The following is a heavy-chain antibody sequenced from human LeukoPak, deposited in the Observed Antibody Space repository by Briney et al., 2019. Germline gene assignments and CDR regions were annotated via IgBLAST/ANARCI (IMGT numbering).Heavy chain of an antibody. V-gene: IGHV3-23*01. CDR2: ISGSGGST. Sequence: GGSLRLSCAASGFTFSSYAMSWVRQAPGKGLEWVSAISGSGGSTYYADSVKGRFTISRDNSKNTLYLQMDSLRAEDTAVYYCAKVWLFDYDSSGPDYWGQGTLVTVSS. J-gene: IGHJ4*02. D-gene: IGHD3-22*01. CDR1: GFTFSSYA. CDR3: AKVWLFDYDSSGPDY.